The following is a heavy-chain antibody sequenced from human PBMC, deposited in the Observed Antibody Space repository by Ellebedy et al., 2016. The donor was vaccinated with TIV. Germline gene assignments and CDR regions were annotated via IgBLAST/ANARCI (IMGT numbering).Heavy chain of an antibody. J-gene: IGHJ4*02. Sequence: PGGSLRLSCAASGFTFSSYSMNWVRQAPGKGLEWVSSISSSSSYIYYADSVKGRFTISRDNAKNSLYLQMNSLRAEDTAVYYCARGSIQLWLCDYWGQGTLVTVSS. CDR2: ISSSSSYI. V-gene: IGHV3-21*01. D-gene: IGHD5-18*01. CDR3: ARGSIQLWLCDY. CDR1: GFTFSSYS.